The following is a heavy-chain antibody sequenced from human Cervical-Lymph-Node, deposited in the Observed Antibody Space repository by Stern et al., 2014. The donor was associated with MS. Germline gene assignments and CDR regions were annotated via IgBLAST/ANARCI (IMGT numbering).Heavy chain of an antibody. CDR2: IFPSDSET. Sequence: EVQLVESGAEVKTPGESLKIACKGSGYSFSSYWIAWVRQMPGKGLEWMGMIFPSDSETRYSPSFEGQVTIPVEKSTRTAYLHWSSLKASDTARYYCGREVALTAGLLGFWGQGTQVIVS. CDR3: GREVALTAGLLGF. CDR1: GYSFSSYW. J-gene: IGHJ4*02. D-gene: IGHD3-22*01. V-gene: IGHV5-51*01.